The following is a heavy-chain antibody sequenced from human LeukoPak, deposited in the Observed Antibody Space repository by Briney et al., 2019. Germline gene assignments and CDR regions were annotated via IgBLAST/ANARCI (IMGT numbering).Heavy chain of an antibody. CDR2: IIPILGIA. D-gene: IGHD3-10*01. CDR1: GGTFSSYA. Sequence: APVKVSCKASGGTFSSYAISWVRQAPGQGLEWMGRIIPILGIANYAQKFQGRVTITADKSTSTAYMELSSLRSEDTAVYYCAREIMVRGAIFRRFDPWGQGTLVTVSS. J-gene: IGHJ5*02. CDR3: AREIMVRGAIFRRFDP. V-gene: IGHV1-69*04.